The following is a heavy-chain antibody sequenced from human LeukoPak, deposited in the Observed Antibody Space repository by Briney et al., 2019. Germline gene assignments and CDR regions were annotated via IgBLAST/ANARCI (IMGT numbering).Heavy chain of an antibody. CDR3: ARGPGDCYSCYYYGMDV. Sequence: PGGSLRLSCAASGFTFSSYWRSWVRQTPGKGLEWIANIKQDGSEKYYVDSVKGRFTISRDNAKNSLYLQMNSLRAEDTAVYYCARGPGDCYSCYYYGMDVWGQGTTVTVSS. CDR1: GFTFSSYW. V-gene: IGHV3-7*01. D-gene: IGHD2-21*02. J-gene: IGHJ6*02. CDR2: IKQDGSEK.